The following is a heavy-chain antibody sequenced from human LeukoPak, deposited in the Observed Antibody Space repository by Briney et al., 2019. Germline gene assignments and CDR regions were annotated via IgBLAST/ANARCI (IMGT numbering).Heavy chain of an antibody. V-gene: IGHV6-1*01. CDR1: GDSVSTNSAA. D-gene: IGHD6-19*01. CDR3: VREYSSTFDI. Sequence: SQTLSLTCAISGDSVSTNSAAWNWIRQSPSRGLEWLTWTYYRSKWFNAYAVSVKSRITINPDTSKNQFSLQLNSVTPEDTAVYYCVREYSSTFDIWGQGTMVTVSS. J-gene: IGHJ3*02. CDR2: TYYRSKWFN.